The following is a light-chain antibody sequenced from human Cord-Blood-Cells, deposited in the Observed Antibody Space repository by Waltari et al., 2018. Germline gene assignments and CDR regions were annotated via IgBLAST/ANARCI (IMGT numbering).Light chain of an antibody. CDR3: SSYTSSSTYV. V-gene: IGLV2-14*01. J-gene: IGLJ1*01. CDR1: SSDVGGYNY. Sequence: QSALTQPASVSGSPGQSITISCPGTSSDVGGYNYVSWYQQHPGKAPKLMLSDVSKRPSGVSNRVSGSKSGNTAYLTISGLQAEDEADYYCSSYTSSSTYVFGTGTKVTVL. CDR2: DVS.